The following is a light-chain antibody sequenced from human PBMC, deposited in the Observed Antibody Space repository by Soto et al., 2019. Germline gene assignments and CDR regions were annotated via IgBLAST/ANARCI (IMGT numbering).Light chain of an antibody. CDR3: SSYATSSTLEWV. CDR2: DGS. Sequence: QSALTQPASVSGSPGQSITISCTGASSDVGDYNYVSWYQHPPGKAPKLVIYDGSSRPSGVSGRFSGSKSGNTASLTISGLQAEDEAVYYCSSYATSSTLEWVFGGGTKLTVL. J-gene: IGLJ3*02. CDR1: SSDVGDYNY. V-gene: IGLV2-14*03.